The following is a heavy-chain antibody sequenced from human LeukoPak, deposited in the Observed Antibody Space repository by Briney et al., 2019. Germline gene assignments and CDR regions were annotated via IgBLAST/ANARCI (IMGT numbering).Heavy chain of an antibody. CDR3: AKDPTGKNEELPPLAS. D-gene: IGHD1-7*01. CDR2: TSHDGGKK. J-gene: IGHJ4*02. CDR1: GFTFNTYA. Sequence: PGGSLRLSCAASGFTFNTYAMHWVRQAPGKGLEWVAVTSHDGGKKYYADSVKGRFSISRDNSKNTLYLQMSSLRAEDTAVYYCAKDPTGKNEELPPLASWGQGTLVTVSS. V-gene: IGHV3-30*18.